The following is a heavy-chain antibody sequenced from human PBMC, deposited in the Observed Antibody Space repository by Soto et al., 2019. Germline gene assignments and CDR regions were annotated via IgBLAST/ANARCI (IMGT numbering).Heavy chain of an antibody. V-gene: IGHV3-30*18. J-gene: IGHJ6*02. Sequence: QVQLVESGGGVVQPGRSLRLSCAASGFTFSSYGMHWVRQAPGKGLEWVAVISYDGSNKYYADSVKGRFTISRDNSKNTLYLQMNSLRAEDTAVYYCAKRTAAAGTYYYYDGMDVWGQGTTVTVSS. CDR1: GFTFSSYG. CDR2: ISYDGSNK. D-gene: IGHD6-13*01. CDR3: AKRTAAAGTYYYYDGMDV.